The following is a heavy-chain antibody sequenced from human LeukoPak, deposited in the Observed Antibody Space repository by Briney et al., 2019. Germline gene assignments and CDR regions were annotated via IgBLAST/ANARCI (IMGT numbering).Heavy chain of an antibody. CDR2: INPNSGGT. J-gene: IGHJ4*02. D-gene: IGHD4-17*01. V-gene: IGHV1-2*06. Sequence: GASVKVSCKASGYTFTGYYMHWVRQAPGQGLEWMGRINPNSGGTNYAQKFQGRVTMTRDMSISTAYMELSRLRSDDTAVYYCARDLGATVTTRPDDYWGQGTLVTVSS. CDR1: GYTFTGYY. CDR3: ARDLGATVTTRPDDY.